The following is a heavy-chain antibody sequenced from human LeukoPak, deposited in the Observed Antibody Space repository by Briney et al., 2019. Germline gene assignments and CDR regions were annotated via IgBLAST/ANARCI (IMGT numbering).Heavy chain of an antibody. D-gene: IGHD3-10*01. Sequence: GGSLRLSCVASGFSFSNYAMSWVRQPPGKGLEWVSGISWNSGSIGYADSVKGRFTISRDNAKNSLYLQMNSLRAEDTALYYCAKGRRGVRGATDYWGQGTLATVSS. V-gene: IGHV3-9*01. CDR3: AKGRRGVRGATDY. CDR2: ISWNSGSI. CDR1: GFSFSNYA. J-gene: IGHJ4*02.